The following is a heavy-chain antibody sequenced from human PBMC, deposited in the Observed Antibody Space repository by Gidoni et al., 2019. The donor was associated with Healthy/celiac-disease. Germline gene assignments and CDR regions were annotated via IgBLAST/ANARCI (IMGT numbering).Heavy chain of an antibody. CDR3: ARAREAYCGGDCSYYFDY. CDR1: GFTFSDYY. J-gene: IGHJ4*02. Sequence: QVQLVESGGGLVKPGGSLRLSCAASGFTFSDYYMSWIRQAPGKGLEWVSYSSSSSSYTNDADSVKGRFTISRDNAKNSLYLQMNSLRAEDTAVYYCARAREAYCGGDCSYYFDYWGQGTLVTVSS. D-gene: IGHD2-21*02. V-gene: IGHV3-11*05. CDR2: SSSSSSYT.